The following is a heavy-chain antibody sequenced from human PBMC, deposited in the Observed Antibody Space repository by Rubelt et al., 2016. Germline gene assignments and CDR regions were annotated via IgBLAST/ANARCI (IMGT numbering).Heavy chain of an antibody. CDR1: GFSISNKY. V-gene: IGHV3-66*01. CDR2: LYTSGIT. CDR3: AKDNRDYGDYSY. J-gene: IGHJ4*02. Sequence: EVQLVESGGGLVQPGGSLRLSCAASGFSISNKYMSWVRQAPGKGLEWISILYTSGITYYADSVKGRFTISRDSPKNTLYLQMNSRRAEDTAVYYCAKDNRDYGDYSYWGQGTLVTVSS. D-gene: IGHD4-17*01.